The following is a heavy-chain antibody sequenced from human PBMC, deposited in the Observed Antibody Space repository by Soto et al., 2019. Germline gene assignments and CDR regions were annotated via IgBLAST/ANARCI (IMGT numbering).Heavy chain of an antibody. CDR2: IIPVFGTP. CDR3: ARGDATKIVVTTYYGMDV. D-gene: IGHD3-22*01. CDR1: GGSLSNYG. V-gene: IGHV1-69*12. J-gene: IGHJ6*02. Sequence: QVQLVQSGAEVKKPGSSVKVSCKASGGSLSNYGISWVRQAPGQGLEWMGAIIPVFGTPNYAQKFQDRVTITADESTTTVYMEVRSLTSEDTAVYYCARGDATKIVVTTYYGMDVWGQGTTVNVSS.